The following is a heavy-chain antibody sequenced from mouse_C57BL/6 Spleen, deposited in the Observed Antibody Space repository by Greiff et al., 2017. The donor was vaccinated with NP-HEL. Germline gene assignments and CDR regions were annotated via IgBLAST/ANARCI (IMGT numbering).Heavy chain of an antibody. CDR2: INPGSGGT. J-gene: IGHJ2*01. Sequence: QVQLQQSGAELVRPGTSVKVSCKASGYAFTNYLIEWVKQRPGQGLEWIGVINPGSGGTNYNEKFKGKATLTADKSSSTAYMQLSSLTSEDSAVYFCARGGDGGPDYWGQGTTLTVSS. CDR3: ARGGDGGPDY. CDR1: GYAFTNYL. D-gene: IGHD3-3*01. V-gene: IGHV1-54*01.